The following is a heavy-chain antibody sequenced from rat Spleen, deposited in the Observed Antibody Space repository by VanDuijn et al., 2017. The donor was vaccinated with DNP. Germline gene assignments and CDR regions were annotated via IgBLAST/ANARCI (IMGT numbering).Heavy chain of an antibody. Sequence: EVQLVESGGGLVQPGRSLKLSCAASGFTFSNYDMAWVRQAPKKGLEWVATISYDGSSTYYRDSVKGRFTISRDNAKSTLYLQMDSLRSEDTATYYCTTDPNFPFDYWGQGVMVTVSS. V-gene: IGHV5-7*01. CDR2: ISYDGSST. CDR3: TTDPNFPFDY. D-gene: IGHD1-4*01. CDR1: GFTFSNYD. J-gene: IGHJ2*01.